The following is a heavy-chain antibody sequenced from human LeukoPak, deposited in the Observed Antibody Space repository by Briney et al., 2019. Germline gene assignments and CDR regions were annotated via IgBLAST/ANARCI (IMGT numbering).Heavy chain of an antibody. D-gene: IGHD6-19*01. CDR1: GGSISSSSYY. J-gene: IGHJ4*02. Sequence: SETLSLTCTVSGGSISSSSYYWGWVRQPPGKGLEWIGEIYHSGSTNYNPSLKSRVTISVDKSKNQFSLKLSSVTAADTAVYYCARVAKSSSGWHFDYWGQGTLVTVSS. CDR3: ARVAKSSSGWHFDY. CDR2: IYHSGST. V-gene: IGHV4-39*07.